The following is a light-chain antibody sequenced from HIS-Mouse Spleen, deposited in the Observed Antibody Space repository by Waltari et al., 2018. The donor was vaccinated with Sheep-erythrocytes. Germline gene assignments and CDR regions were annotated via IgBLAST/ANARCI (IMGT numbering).Light chain of an antibody. J-gene: IGLJ1*01. CDR2: DVS. CDR3: CAYAGSYNHV. CDR1: SSDVGGYNY. V-gene: IGLV2-11*01. Sequence: QSALTQPRSVSGSPGQSVTISCTGTSSDVGGYNYVSWYQQHPGKAPKIMIYDVSKRTSGVPDRFSGSNSGNTASLTICGLQAEDEADYYCCAYAGSYNHVFATGTKVTVL.